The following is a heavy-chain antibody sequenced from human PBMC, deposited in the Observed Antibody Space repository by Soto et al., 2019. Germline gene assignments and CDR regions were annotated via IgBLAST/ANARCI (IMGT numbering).Heavy chain of an antibody. Sequence: GGFLRLSCGASGFTFSHFAMHWVRQTPGKGLEWVAIISYDGSNKYCADSVEGRFTISRDNSKNTLYLQMNSLRAEDTAVYYCAREEYGQYYFDYWGQGSLVTVSS. CDR1: GFTFSHFA. D-gene: IGHD6-6*01. CDR3: AREEYGQYYFDY. CDR2: ISYDGSNK. J-gene: IGHJ4*02. V-gene: IGHV3-30-3*01.